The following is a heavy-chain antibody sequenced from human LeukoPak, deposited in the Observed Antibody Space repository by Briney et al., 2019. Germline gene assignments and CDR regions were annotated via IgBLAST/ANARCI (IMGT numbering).Heavy chain of an antibody. CDR1: GGSISSYY. Sequence: KPSETLSLTCTVSGGSISSYYWSWLRQPPGKGLEWIGYIYYSGSTNYNPSLKSRVTISVDTSKNQFSLKLSSVTAADTAVYYCAREPDSWGQGTLVTVSS. CDR2: IYYSGST. V-gene: IGHV4-59*12. CDR3: AREPDS. J-gene: IGHJ4*02.